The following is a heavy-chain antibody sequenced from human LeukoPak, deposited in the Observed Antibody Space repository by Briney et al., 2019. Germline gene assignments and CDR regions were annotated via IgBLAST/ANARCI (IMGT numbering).Heavy chain of an antibody. J-gene: IGHJ6*02. CDR2: IRAGADAT. V-gene: IGHV3-23*02. CDR3: ARSRDGYTYYYYGMDV. Sequence: GGSLRLSCAASGFTFSSYAMTWVRQAPGKGLEWVSSIRAGADATHYVDSVKGRFTISRDNSKNTLYLQMNSLRAEDTAVYYCARSRDGYTYYYYGMDVWGQGTTVTVSS. CDR1: GFTFSSYA. D-gene: IGHD5-24*01.